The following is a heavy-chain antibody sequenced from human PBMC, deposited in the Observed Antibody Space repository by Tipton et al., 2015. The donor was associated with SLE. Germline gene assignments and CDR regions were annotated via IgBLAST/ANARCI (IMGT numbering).Heavy chain of an antibody. CDR1: GGSISSYY. J-gene: IGHJ5*02. CDR2: IYYSGNT. V-gene: IGHV4-59*12. Sequence: TLSLTCTVSGGSISSYYWSWIRQPPGKGLEYIGNIYYSGNTNYNPSLKSRVTISLDTSKSQFSLKLSSVTAADTAVYFCARRDDSWSGFNLWGQGTLVTVSS. CDR3: ARRDDSWSGFNL. D-gene: IGHD3-3*01.